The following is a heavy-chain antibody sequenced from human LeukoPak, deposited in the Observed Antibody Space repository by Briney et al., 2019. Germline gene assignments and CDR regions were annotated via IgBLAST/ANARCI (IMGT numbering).Heavy chain of an antibody. D-gene: IGHD6-19*01. Sequence: PSETLSLTCTVSGASISTSTYYWAWIRQPPGKGLEWIGSVHYSGSIYYNPSLKSRVTMSVDTSKNQFSLKLSSVTAADTAVYYCARARSSSGWYQSLNRHNWFDPWGQGTLVTVSS. J-gene: IGHJ5*02. CDR2: VHYSGSI. V-gene: IGHV4-39*07. CDR1: GASISTSTYY. CDR3: ARARSSSGWYQSLNRHNWFDP.